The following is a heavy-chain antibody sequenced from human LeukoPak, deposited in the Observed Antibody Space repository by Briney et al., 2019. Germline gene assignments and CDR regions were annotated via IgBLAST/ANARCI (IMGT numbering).Heavy chain of an antibody. Sequence: GGSLRLSCAASGFTFSSYAMSWVRQAPGKGLEWVSAISGSGGSTYYADSVKGRFTISRDNSKNTLYLQMNSLRAEDTAVYYCAKSGDTYYYDSSGLFVDWGQGTLVTVSS. D-gene: IGHD3-22*01. J-gene: IGHJ4*02. V-gene: IGHV3-23*01. CDR1: GFTFSSYA. CDR3: AKSGDTYYYDSSGLFVD. CDR2: ISGSGGST.